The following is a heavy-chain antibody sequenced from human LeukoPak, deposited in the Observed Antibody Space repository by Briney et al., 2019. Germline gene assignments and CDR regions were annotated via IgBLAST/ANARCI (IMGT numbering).Heavy chain of an antibody. D-gene: IGHD3-3*01. CDR3: VKEWSGGYFQH. J-gene: IGHJ1*01. CDR2: ISDSGSGT. V-gene: IGHV3-23*01. Sequence: GGSLRLSCAACGFTFSCCAMRWVRQAPGKGLEWVSAISDSGSGTYYADFVKGRFTISRYNSKNTLYLQMNTLRADDTAVYYCVKEWSGGYFQHWGQGTPVNVSS. CDR1: GFTFSCCA.